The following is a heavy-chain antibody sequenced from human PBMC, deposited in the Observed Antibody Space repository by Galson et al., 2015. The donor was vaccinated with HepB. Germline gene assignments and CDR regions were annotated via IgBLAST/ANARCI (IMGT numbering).Heavy chain of an antibody. Sequence: SLRLSCAASGFTFSDYYMSWIRQAPGKGLEWVSYISSSSSYTNYADSVKGRFTISRDNAKNSLYLQMNSLRAEDTAVYYCAREGSYYDSSGYYLTGGAFDIWGQGTMVTVSS. CDR2: ISSSSSYT. CDR3: AREGSYYDSSGYYLTGGAFDI. J-gene: IGHJ3*02. V-gene: IGHV3-11*06. CDR1: GFTFSDYY. D-gene: IGHD3-22*01.